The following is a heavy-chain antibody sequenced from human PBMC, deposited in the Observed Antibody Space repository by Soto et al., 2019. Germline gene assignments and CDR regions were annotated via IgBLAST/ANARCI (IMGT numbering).Heavy chain of an antibody. Sequence: SETLSLTCAVYGGSFSGYYWSWIRQPPGKGLEWIGEINHSGSTNYNPSLKSRVTISVDTSKNQFSLKLSSVTAADTAVYYCATSEFHWGQGTLVTVSS. CDR2: INHSGST. D-gene: IGHD2-21*01. CDR3: ATSEFH. J-gene: IGHJ4*02. CDR1: GGSFSGYY. V-gene: IGHV4-34*01.